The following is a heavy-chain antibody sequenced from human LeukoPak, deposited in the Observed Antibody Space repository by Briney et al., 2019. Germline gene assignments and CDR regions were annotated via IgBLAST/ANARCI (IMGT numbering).Heavy chain of an antibody. CDR3: AKDPPTTYYYGSGSRNAGRYHGMDV. CDR2: ISGSGGST. J-gene: IGHJ6*02. D-gene: IGHD3-10*01. CDR1: GFTFSSYA. Sequence: PGGSLRLSCAASGFTFSSYAMSWVRQAPGKGLEWVSAISGSGGSTYYADSVKGRFTISRDNSKNTLYLQMNSLRAEDTAVYYCAKDPPTTYYYGSGSRNAGRYHGMDVWGQGTTVTVSS. V-gene: IGHV3-23*01.